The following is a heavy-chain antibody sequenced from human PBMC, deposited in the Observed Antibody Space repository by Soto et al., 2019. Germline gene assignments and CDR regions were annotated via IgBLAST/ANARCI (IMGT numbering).Heavy chain of an antibody. V-gene: IGHV3-23*01. Sequence: QMLESGGGLVQPGGSLRLSCAASGFTFGNYVVTWVRQAPGRGLEWVSAISASGGGTFYADSVRGRFTISRDNYKNTLYLEMNSLRAEDKALYFCAKDPNGDYLGAFDCWGRGTMVIVSS. CDR2: ISASGGGT. J-gene: IGHJ3*01. D-gene: IGHD4-17*01. CDR3: AKDPNGDYLGAFDC. CDR1: GFTFGNYV.